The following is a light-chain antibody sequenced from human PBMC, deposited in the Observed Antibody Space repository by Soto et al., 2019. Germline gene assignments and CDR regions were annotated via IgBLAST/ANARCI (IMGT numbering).Light chain of an antibody. J-gene: IGLJ2*01. Sequence: QSVLTQPPSVSRAPGQRVTISCTGSSSNIGAGYDVHWYQQLPGTAPKLLIYGNSNRPSGVPDRFSGSKSGTSASLAITGLQDEDEADYYCQSYDSSRIVVFGGGNKLTVL. CDR3: QSYDSSRIVV. CDR1: SSNIGAGYD. V-gene: IGLV1-40*01. CDR2: GNS.